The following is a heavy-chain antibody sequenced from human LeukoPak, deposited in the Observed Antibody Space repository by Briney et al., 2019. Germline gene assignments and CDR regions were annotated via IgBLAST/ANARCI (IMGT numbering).Heavy chain of an antibody. Sequence: GGSLRLSCAASGFTVSSNYTSWVRQAPGKGLEWVSVLYSGGTTYYADSVKGRFTVSRDNSKNTLYLQMNSLRAEDTAVYYCARASGGSFAYWGQGTLVTVSS. CDR2: LYSGGTT. J-gene: IGHJ4*02. V-gene: IGHV3-53*01. D-gene: IGHD1-26*01. CDR1: GFTVSSNY. CDR3: ARASGGSFAY.